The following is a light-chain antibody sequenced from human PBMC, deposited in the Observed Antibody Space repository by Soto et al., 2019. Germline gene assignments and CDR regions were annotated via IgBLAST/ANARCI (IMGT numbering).Light chain of an antibody. CDR2: GAS. J-gene: IGKJ4*02. CDR1: QSVTSN. V-gene: IGKV3-20*01. CDR3: QQYDSSPNT. Sequence: EIVLTQSPATLSVSPGEGATLSCRASQSVTSNLAWYQQKPGQAPRFLIYGASSRATGIPDRFSGTGSGTDFTLTISRLEPEDFAVYYCQQYDSSPNTFGEGTKVDIK.